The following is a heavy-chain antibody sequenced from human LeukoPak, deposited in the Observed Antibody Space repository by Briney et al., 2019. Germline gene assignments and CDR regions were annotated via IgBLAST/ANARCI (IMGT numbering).Heavy chain of an antibody. CDR3: ARQWTGSGPTNFDY. Sequence: GESLKISCKGSEYSFTNYWIGWVRQMPGKGLEWMGIIYPGDSDTRYSPSFQGQVTISADKSINTAYLQWSSLKASDTAMYYCARQWTGSGPTNFDYWGQGTLVTVSS. D-gene: IGHD1-14*01. CDR2: IYPGDSDT. V-gene: IGHV5-51*01. CDR1: EYSFTNYW. J-gene: IGHJ4*02.